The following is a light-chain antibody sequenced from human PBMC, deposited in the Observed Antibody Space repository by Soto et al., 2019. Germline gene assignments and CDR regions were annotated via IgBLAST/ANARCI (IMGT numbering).Light chain of an antibody. CDR3: SSYTTSNTRQIV. CDR2: DVN. CDR1: SSDVGGYNY. Sequence: QSALTQPASVSGSPGQSITISCTGTSSDVGGYNYVSWYQHHPGKAPKLMIYDVNLRPAGVSNRFSGSKSGNTASLTISGLQPEDEADYYCSSYTTSNTRQIVFGTGTKLTVL. V-gene: IGLV2-14*03. J-gene: IGLJ1*01.